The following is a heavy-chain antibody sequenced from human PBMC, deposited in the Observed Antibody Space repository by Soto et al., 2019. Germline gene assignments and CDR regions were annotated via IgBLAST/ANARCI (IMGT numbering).Heavy chain of an antibody. Sequence: SGPTPVDPPPTLTLTCTFSGFSLTTNVVLVPWIFQPPGRALEWLGLIYWDDDKRYNPSLRSRLTITKDTSKNQVVFTMTNMDPMDTATYFCAHTGFYYGNFFDPWGQGTLVTV. V-gene: IGHV2-5*02. CDR2: IYWDDDK. D-gene: IGHD3-10*01. CDR3: AHTGFYYGNFFDP. J-gene: IGHJ5*02. CDR1: GFSLTTNVVL.